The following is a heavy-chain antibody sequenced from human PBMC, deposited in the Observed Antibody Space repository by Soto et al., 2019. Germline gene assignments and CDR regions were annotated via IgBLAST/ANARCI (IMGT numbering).Heavy chain of an antibody. Sequence: HPVGSLRLSCAASGFTVSSNYMSWVRQAPGKGLEWVSVIYSGGSTYYADSVKGRFTISRDNSKNMLYLQMNSLRAEDTAVYYCAKDLLEVFGELFEYGLPDDWGQGTLVTVSS. V-gene: IGHV3-53*01. J-gene: IGHJ4*02. CDR3: AKDLLEVFGELFEYGLPDD. CDR1: GFTVSSNY. D-gene: IGHD3-10*02. CDR2: IYSGGST.